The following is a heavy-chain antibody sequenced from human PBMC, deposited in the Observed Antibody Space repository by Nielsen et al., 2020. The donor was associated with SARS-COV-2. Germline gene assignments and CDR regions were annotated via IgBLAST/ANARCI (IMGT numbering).Heavy chain of an antibody. D-gene: IGHD3-3*01. CDR1: GFTFSSYA. J-gene: IGHJ6*02. CDR2: IYSGGST. CDR3: ARKTLGWSGRLRFYYGMDV. V-gene: IGHV3-23*03. Sequence: GESLKISCAASGFTFSSYAMSWVRQAPGKGLEWVSVIYSGGSTYYADSVKGRFTISRDNAKNTLYLQMTNLRGEDTAVYYCARKTLGWSGRLRFYYGMDVWGQGTTVTVSS.